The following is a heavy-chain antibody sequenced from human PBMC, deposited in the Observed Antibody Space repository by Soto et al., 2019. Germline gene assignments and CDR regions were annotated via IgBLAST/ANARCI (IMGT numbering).Heavy chain of an antibody. J-gene: IGHJ4*02. D-gene: IGHD2-2*01. CDR2: IYHSGST. CDR3: ARVRGGIRPPLVQNYFDY. CDR1: GGSISSSNW. V-gene: IGHV4-4*02. Sequence: PSETLSLTCAVSGGSISSSNWWSWVRQPPGKGLEWIGEIYHSGSTNYNPSLKSRVTISVDKSKNQFSLKLSSVTAADTAVYYCARVRGGIRPPLVQNYFDYWGQGTLVTVSS.